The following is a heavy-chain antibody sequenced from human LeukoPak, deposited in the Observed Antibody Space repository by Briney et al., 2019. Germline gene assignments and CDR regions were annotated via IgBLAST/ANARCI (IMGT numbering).Heavy chain of an antibody. CDR3: ARESDSGSYNDGYFDY. Sequence: ASVKVSCKASGYTFTSYYMHWVRQAPEQGLEWMGIINPSGGSTSYAQKFQGRVTMTRDTSTSTVYMELSSLRSEDTAVYYCARESDSGSYNDGYFDYWGQGTLVTVSS. J-gene: IGHJ4*02. CDR1: GYTFTSYY. V-gene: IGHV1-46*01. CDR2: INPSGGST. D-gene: IGHD1-26*01.